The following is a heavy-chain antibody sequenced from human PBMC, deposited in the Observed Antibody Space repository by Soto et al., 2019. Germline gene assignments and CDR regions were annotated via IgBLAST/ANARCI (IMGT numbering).Heavy chain of an antibody. D-gene: IGHD3-10*01. CDR1: GGSINSYW. Sequence: SETLSLTCTVSGGSINSYWWSWIRQPAGKGLEWIGRVYSSGTTDYNPSLNSRATLSVETSKNQFSLKLSSVTAADTAVYYCARDIGSYAYGEGYWGQGIQVTVSS. V-gene: IGHV4-4*07. CDR2: VYSSGTT. CDR3: ARDIGSYAYGEGY. J-gene: IGHJ4*02.